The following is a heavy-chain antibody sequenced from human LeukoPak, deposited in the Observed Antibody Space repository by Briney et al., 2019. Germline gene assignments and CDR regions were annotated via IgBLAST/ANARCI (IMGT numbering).Heavy chain of an antibody. CDR1: GITLSNYG. Sequence: GGSLRLSCAVSGITLSNYGMSWVRQAPGKGLEWVSYISSSSSTIYYADSVKGRFTISRDNAKNSLYLQMNSLRAEDTAVYYCARSDIDGMDVWGQGTTVTVSS. V-gene: IGHV3-48*04. D-gene: IGHD5-12*01. CDR3: ARSDIDGMDV. CDR2: ISSSSSTI. J-gene: IGHJ6*02.